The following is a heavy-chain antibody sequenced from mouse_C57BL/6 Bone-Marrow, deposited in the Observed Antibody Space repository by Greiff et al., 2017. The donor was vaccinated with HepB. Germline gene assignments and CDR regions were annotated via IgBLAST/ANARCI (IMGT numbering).Heavy chain of an antibody. V-gene: IGHV5-4*01. CDR1: GFTFSSYA. J-gene: IGHJ2*01. Sequence: EVKLMESGGGLVKPGGSLKLSCAASGFTFSSYAMSWVRQTPEKRLEWVATISDGGSYTYYPDNVKGRFTISRDNAKNNLYLQMSHLKSEDTAMYYCARDGGSSPDFDYWGQGTTLTVSS. CDR3: ARDGGSSPDFDY. CDR2: ISDGGSYT. D-gene: IGHD1-1*01.